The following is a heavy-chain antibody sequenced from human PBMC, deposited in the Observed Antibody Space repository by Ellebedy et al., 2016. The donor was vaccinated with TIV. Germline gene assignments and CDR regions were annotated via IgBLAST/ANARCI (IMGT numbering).Heavy chain of an antibody. J-gene: IGHJ4*02. CDR3: ARDRGHFDWLAPIDY. Sequence: GESLKISCAASGFTVSGHYLTWVRQAPGKGLEWVSIIYTGGTTYYADSVKGRSTISRDNSKATVHLQVNSLSAEDTAIYYCARDRGHFDWLAPIDYWGQGTLVTVSS. V-gene: IGHV3-66*01. D-gene: IGHD3-9*01. CDR2: IYTGGTT. CDR1: GFTVSGHY.